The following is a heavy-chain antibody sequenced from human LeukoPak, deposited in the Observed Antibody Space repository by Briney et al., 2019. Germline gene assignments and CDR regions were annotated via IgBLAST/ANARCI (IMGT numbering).Heavy chain of an antibody. D-gene: IGHD5-18*01. CDR2: INPNSGGT. V-gene: IGHV1-2*02. CDR3: ARDPGYSSPRGDY. Sequence: ASVTVSCKASGYTFTDYFMHWVRQAPGQGLEWMGWINPNSGGTHYAQKFQGRVTMTRDTSISTAYMELSRLRSDDTAVYYCARDPGYSSPRGDYWGKGTLVSVSS. J-gene: IGHJ4*02. CDR1: GYTFTDYF.